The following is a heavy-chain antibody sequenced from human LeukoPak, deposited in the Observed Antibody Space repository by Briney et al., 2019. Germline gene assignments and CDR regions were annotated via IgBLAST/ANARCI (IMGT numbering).Heavy chain of an antibody. CDR2: IYHSGST. J-gene: IGHJ4*02. CDR1: GGSISSSYW. Sequence: SGTLSLTCAVSGGSISSSYWWSWVRQPPGKGLEWIGEIYHSGSTNYNPSLKSRVTVSVDKSKNQFSLKLGSVTAADTAVYYCASVEYFDYIWGSYKYWGQGTLVTVSS. CDR3: ASVEYFDYIWGSYKY. D-gene: IGHD3-16*01. V-gene: IGHV4-4*02.